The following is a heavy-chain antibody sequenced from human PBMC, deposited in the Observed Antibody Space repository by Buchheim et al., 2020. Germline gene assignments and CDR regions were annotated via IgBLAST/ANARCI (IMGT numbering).Heavy chain of an antibody. CDR1: GFTVSSNY. D-gene: IGHD3-10*01. CDR3: ARDGVYGSGSYYMDRLVYYGMDV. Sequence: EVQLVETGGGLIQPGGSLRLSCAASGFTVSSNYMSWVRQAPGKGLEWVSVIYSGGSTYYADSVKGRFTISRDNSKNTLYLQMNSLRAEDTAVYYCARDGVYGSGSYYMDRLVYYGMDVWGQGTT. V-gene: IGHV3-53*02. CDR2: IYSGGST. J-gene: IGHJ6*02.